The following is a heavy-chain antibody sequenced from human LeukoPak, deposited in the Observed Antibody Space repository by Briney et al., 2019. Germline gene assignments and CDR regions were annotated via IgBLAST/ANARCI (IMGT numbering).Heavy chain of an antibody. V-gene: IGHV3-23*01. CDR3: AKDTRPAYDRYAFGVLIDY. Sequence: GGSLRLSCAASGFTFSSYAMSWVRQAPGKGLEWVSAISGSGGSTYYADSVKGRFTISRDNSKNTLYLQMNSLRAEDTAVYYCAKDTRPAYDRYAFGVLIDYWGQGTLVTVSS. CDR1: GFTFSSYA. CDR2: ISGSGGST. D-gene: IGHD3-10*01. J-gene: IGHJ4*02.